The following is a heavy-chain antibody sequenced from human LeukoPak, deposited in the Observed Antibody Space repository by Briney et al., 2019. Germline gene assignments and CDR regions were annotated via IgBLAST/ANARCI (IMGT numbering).Heavy chain of an antibody. V-gene: IGHV3-20*04. CDR3: ARVGAAAGGLGPDAFDI. J-gene: IGHJ3*02. CDR2: INWNGGST. D-gene: IGHD6-13*01. Sequence: GGSLRLSCAASGFTFDDYGMSWVRQAPGKGLEWVSGINWNGGSTGYADSVKGRFTISRDNAKYSLYLQMNSLRAEDTALYYCARVGAAAGGLGPDAFDIWGQGTMVTVSS. CDR1: GFTFDDYG.